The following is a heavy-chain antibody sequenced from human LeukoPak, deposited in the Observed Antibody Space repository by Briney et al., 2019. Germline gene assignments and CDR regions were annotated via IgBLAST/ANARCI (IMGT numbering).Heavy chain of an antibody. V-gene: IGHV3-74*01. CDR2: INSDGSST. CDR1: GFTFSSYS. Sequence: PGGSLRLSCAASGFTFSSYSMNWVRQAPGKGLVWVSRINSDGSSTSYADSVKGRFTISRDNAKNTLYLQMNSLRAEDTAVYYCARDQFSSGWGTFDYWGQGTLVTVSS. J-gene: IGHJ4*02. CDR3: ARDQFSSGWGTFDY. D-gene: IGHD6-19*01.